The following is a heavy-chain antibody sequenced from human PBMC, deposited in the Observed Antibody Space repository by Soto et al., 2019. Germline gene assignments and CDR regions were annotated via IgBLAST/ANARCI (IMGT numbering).Heavy chain of an antibody. J-gene: IGHJ4*02. CDR2: IYYSGSA. CDR1: GGSISSYY. V-gene: IGHV4-59*08. D-gene: IGHD4-17*01. CDR3: ASTVTTSPFDY. Sequence: QVQLQESGPGLVKPSETLSLTCTVSGGSISSYYWSWIRQPPGKGLEWIGYIYYSGSANYNPSLTSRVTISVATSKTQFSLKLSSVTAADTAVYYCASTVTTSPFDYWGQGTLVTVSS.